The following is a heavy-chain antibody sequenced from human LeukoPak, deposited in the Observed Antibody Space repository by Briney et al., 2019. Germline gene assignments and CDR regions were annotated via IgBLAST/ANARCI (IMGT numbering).Heavy chain of an antibody. CDR1: GFTFSTYA. CDR2: IGGGGRDT. J-gene: IGHJ6*03. Sequence: PGGSLRLSCAASGFTFSTYAMSWVRQAPGKGLEWLSTIGGGGRDTFYADSVKGRFTVSRDNSKNTLYLQMSSLRAEDTAVYFCAKHRGANYYNYYMDVWGKGTTVTVSS. V-gene: IGHV3-23*01. D-gene: IGHD4/OR15-4a*01. CDR3: AKHRGANYYNYYMDV.